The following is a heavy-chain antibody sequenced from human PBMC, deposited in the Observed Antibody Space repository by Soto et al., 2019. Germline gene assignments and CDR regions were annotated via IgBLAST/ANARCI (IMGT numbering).Heavy chain of an antibody. V-gene: IGHV4-39*01. CDR2: IYYSGTT. Sequence: LETLSLTCTVSGASVSSSTYFWGWIRQPPGKGLEWIGSIYYSGTTYYNPSLKSRVTISVDTSKNQFSLKLSSVTAADTAVYYCARRGYYDSSGYIDYWGEGTLVTVSS. CDR3: ARRGYYDSSGYIDY. D-gene: IGHD3-22*01. J-gene: IGHJ4*02. CDR1: GASVSSSTYF.